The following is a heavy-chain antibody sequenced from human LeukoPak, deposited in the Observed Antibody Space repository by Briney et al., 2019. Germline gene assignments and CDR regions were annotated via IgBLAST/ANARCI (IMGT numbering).Heavy chain of an antibody. Sequence: SETLSLTCTVSGGSISSYYWSWIRQPPGKGLEWIGYIYYSGSTNYNPSLKSRVTISVDTSKNQFSLKLSSVTAADTAVYYCARQCPSDYYFDYWGQGTLVTVSS. V-gene: IGHV4-59*08. D-gene: IGHD2-21*02. CDR3: ARQCPSDYYFDY. J-gene: IGHJ4*02. CDR2: IYYSGST. CDR1: GGSISSYY.